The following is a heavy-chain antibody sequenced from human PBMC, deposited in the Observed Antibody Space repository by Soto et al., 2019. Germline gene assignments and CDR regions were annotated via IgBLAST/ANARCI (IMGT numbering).Heavy chain of an antibody. CDR2: ITTSGGNT. D-gene: IGHD2-8*01. CDR3: AGRYCTNGVCSTNYYYYIDV. V-gene: IGHV3-23*01. CDR1: GFTFSTYA. Sequence: EVQLLESGGGLVQPGGSLRLSCAASGFTFSTYAMSWVRQAPGKGLDWVSTITTSGGNTYYADSVQGRFTISRDNSKNTLYLQMNSLRAEDTAVYYCAGRYCTNGVCSTNYYYYIDVWGKGTTVTVSS. J-gene: IGHJ6*03.